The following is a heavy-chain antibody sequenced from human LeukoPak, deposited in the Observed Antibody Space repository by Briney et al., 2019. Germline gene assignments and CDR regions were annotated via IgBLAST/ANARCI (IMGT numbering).Heavy chain of an antibody. CDR1: GFTFSSYG. CDR2: ISGSGGST. CDR3: AKGESMTTVSHFDY. Sequence: GGSLRLSCAASGFTFSSYGMSWVRQAPGKGLEWVSAISGSGGSTYYADSVKGRFTISRDNSKNTLYLQMNSLRAEDTAVYYCAKGESMTTVSHFDYWGQGTLVTVSS. V-gene: IGHV3-23*01. D-gene: IGHD4-17*01. J-gene: IGHJ4*02.